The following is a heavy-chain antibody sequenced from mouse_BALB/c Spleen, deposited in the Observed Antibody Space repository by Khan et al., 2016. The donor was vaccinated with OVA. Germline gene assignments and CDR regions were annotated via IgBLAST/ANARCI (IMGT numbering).Heavy chain of an antibody. Sequence: EVKLLESGPGLVKPSQSLSLTCTVTGYSITSGYVWNWIRPFPGNKLEWMGYISYSGSTNYHPSLKSRISITRDTSKNQFFLQLNSVTTEDRATYYCARTARIKYWGQGTTLTVSS. D-gene: IGHD1-2*01. V-gene: IGHV3-2*02. J-gene: IGHJ2*01. CDR3: ARTARIKY. CDR1: GYSITSGYV. CDR2: ISYSGST.